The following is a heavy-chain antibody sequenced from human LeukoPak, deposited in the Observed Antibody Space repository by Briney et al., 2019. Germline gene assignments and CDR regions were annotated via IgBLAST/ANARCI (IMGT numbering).Heavy chain of an antibody. D-gene: IGHD3-22*01. CDR3: AKDFSSGYLGDGFDI. V-gene: IGHV3-23*01. CDR1: GFIFSSYA. J-gene: IGHJ3*02. CDR2: IGNSGHST. Sequence: GGSLRLSCAASGFIFSSYAMSWVRQAPGKGLEWVSGIGNSGHSTYYADSVKGRFTISRDNSRNTLYLQMNSLRVEDTALFYCAKDFSSGYLGDGFDIWGQGTMVTVSA.